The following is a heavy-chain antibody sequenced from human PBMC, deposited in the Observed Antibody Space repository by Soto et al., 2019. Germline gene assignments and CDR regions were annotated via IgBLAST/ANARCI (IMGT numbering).Heavy chain of an antibody. CDR1: GYTFTSYG. CDR2: ISAYNGNT. V-gene: IGHV1-18*01. Sequence: ASVKVSCKASGYTFTSYGSSWVRQAPGQGLEWMGWISAYNGNTNYAQKLQGRVTMTTDTSTSTAYMELRSLRSDDTAVYYCARVVIAARSRYYYYMDVWGKGTTVTVSS. J-gene: IGHJ6*03. D-gene: IGHD6-13*01. CDR3: ARVVIAARSRYYYYMDV.